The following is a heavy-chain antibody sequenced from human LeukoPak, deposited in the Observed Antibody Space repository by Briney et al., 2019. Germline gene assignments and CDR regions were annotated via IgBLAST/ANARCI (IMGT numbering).Heavy chain of an antibody. CDR1: GFTFSDHS. Sequence: PGGSLRLSCAASGFTFSDHSMDWVRQAPGKGLEWVGRTRDKANSYTTEYAASVNGRLAISRDDSKNSLYLQMTSLKTEDTAVYYCARRYNSGHDYWGQGTLVTVSS. D-gene: IGHD6-19*01. CDR2: TRDKANSYTT. CDR3: ARRYNSGHDY. J-gene: IGHJ4*02. V-gene: IGHV3-72*01.